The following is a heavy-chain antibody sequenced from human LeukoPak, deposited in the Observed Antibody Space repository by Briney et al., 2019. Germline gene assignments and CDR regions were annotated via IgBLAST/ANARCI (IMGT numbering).Heavy chain of an antibody. CDR2: INPNSGGT. CDR1: GYTFSGYY. CDR3: ARWWDDILTGSFFDY. D-gene: IGHD3-9*01. V-gene: IGHV1-2*02. Sequence: ASVKVSCKASGYTFSGYYIHWVRQAPGQGLEWMGWINPNSGGTNYAQKFQGRVTMTRDTSISTAYMELSRLRSDDTAVYYCARWWDDILTGSFFDYWGQGTLVTVSS. J-gene: IGHJ4*02.